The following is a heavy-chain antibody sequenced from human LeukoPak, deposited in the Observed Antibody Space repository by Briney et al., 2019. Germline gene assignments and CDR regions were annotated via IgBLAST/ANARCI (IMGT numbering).Heavy chain of an antibody. J-gene: IGHJ6*02. CDR2: IYYSGST. V-gene: IGHV4-59*08. CDR1: GGSISSYH. Sequence: PSETLSLTCTVSGGSISSYHWSWIRQPPGKGLEWIGYIYYSGSTSYNPSLKSRVTISVDTSKNQSSLKLSSVTAADTAVYFCARHTTGNGMDVWRQGTTVTVSS. CDR3: ARHTTGNGMDV. D-gene: IGHD4-11*01.